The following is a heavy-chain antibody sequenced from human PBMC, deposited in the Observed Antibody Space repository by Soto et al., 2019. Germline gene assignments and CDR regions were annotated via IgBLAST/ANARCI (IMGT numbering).Heavy chain of an antibody. CDR3: ALTKQHRPYDAFAI. Sequence: QLQLQESGPGLVKPSETLSLTCTVSGASVSTNTFHWAWVRQPPGKGLEWIGSIAYSGSTYYNPSLKSRVAMSVDTSKNQFSLMLNFVTAAETAVYYCALTKQHRPYDAFAIWGQGTMVTVSS. D-gene: IGHD6-13*01. J-gene: IGHJ3*02. CDR1: GASVSTNTFH. V-gene: IGHV4-39*01. CDR2: IAYSGST.